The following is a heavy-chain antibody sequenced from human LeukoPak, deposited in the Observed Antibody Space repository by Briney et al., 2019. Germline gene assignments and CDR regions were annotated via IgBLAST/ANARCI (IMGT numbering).Heavy chain of an antibody. CDR3: ARLGVTYCSSTSCYTFDY. Sequence: ASVKVSCKASGYTFTSYGISWVRQAPAQGLEWMGWISAYNGNTNYAQKLQGRVTMTTDTSTSTAYMELRSLRSDDTAVYYCARLGVTYCSSTSCYTFDYWGQGTLVTVSS. J-gene: IGHJ4*02. CDR1: GYTFTSYG. CDR2: ISAYNGNT. V-gene: IGHV1-18*01. D-gene: IGHD2-2*02.